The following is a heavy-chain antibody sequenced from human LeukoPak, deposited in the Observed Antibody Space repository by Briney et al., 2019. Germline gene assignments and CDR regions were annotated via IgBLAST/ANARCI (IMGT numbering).Heavy chain of an antibody. V-gene: IGHV4-59*08. CDR2: IYYSGGT. D-gene: IGHD5-18*01. Sequence: SETLSLTCTVSGGSISSYYWSWIRQPPGKGLEWIGYIYYSGGTNYNPSLKSRVTISVDTSKNQFSLKLSSVTAADTAVYYCARASMVKGAFDIWGQGTMVTVSS. CDR1: GGSISSYY. CDR3: ARASMVKGAFDI. J-gene: IGHJ3*02.